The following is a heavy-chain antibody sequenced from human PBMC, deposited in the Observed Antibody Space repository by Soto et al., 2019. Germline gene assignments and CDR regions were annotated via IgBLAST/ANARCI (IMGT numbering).Heavy chain of an antibody. D-gene: IGHD5-18*01. CDR3: TTDSAVDTTSFDY. V-gene: IGHV3-15*01. J-gene: IGHJ4*02. CDR1: GFAFTHAW. Sequence: GGSLRLSCAASGFAFTHAWMSWVRLPPGKGLEWVGLIKGRTDGGTTEFAAPVKGRFTMSRDDSKKMVFLQMNSLETEDTGVYYCTTDSAVDTTSFDYWGPGTVVTVSS. CDR2: IKGRTDGGTT.